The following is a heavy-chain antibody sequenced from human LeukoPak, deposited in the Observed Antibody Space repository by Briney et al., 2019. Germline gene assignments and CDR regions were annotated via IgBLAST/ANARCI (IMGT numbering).Heavy chain of an antibody. D-gene: IGHD3-22*01. J-gene: IGHJ2*01. CDR3: ARRARYYDSSGYSITYWYFDL. V-gene: IGHV4-39*07. Sequence: SETLSLTCTVSGGSISSSSYYWGWIRQPPGKGLEWIGSIYYSGSTYYNPSLESRVTISVDTSKNQSSLKLSSVTAADTAVYYCARRARYYDSSGYSITYWYFDLWGRGTLVTISS. CDR2: IYYSGST. CDR1: GGSISSSSYY.